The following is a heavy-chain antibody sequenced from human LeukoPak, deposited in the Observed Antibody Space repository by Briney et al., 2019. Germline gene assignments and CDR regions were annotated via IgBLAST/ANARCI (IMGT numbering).Heavy chain of an antibody. CDR1: GFTLSSYW. D-gene: IGHD1-7*01. CDR2: IKEDGSEK. CDR3: ARDRDWNSGFDY. J-gene: IGHJ4*02. V-gene: IGHV3-7*01. Sequence: GGSLRLSCAASGFTLSSYWMNWVRQAPGKGLEWVANIKEDGSEKYYVDSVKGRFTISRDNAKNSLYLQMNSLRAEDTAVYYCARDRDWNSGFDYWGQGTLVTVSS.